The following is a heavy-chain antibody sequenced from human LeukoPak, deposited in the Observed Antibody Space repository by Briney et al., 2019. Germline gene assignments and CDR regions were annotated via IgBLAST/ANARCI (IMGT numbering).Heavy chain of an antibody. Sequence: SETLSLTCTVSGGSISSYYWSWVRQPPGRGLEWTGYIYYSGSTNYNPSLKSRVAISVDTSKNQFSLKLSSVTAADTAVYYCARVVWVVKGYYFDYWGQGTLVTVSS. CDR1: GGSISSYY. CDR2: IYYSGST. J-gene: IGHJ4*02. D-gene: IGHD4-23*01. CDR3: ARVVWVVKGYYFDY. V-gene: IGHV4-59*12.